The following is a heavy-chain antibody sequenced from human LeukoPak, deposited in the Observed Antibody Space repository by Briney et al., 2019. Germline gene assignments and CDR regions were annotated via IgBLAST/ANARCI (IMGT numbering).Heavy chain of an antibody. V-gene: IGHV3-48*03. Sequence: GGSLRLSCAASGFTFSSYEMNWVRQAPGKGLEWVSYISSSGSTIYYADSVKGRFTISRDNAKNSLYLQMNSLRAEDTAVYYCTRLREGFLEWFLTSHRSLEDVWGKGTTVTVSS. D-gene: IGHD3-3*01. CDR3: TRLREGFLEWFLTSHRSLEDV. CDR2: ISSSGSTI. CDR1: GFTFSSYE. J-gene: IGHJ6*04.